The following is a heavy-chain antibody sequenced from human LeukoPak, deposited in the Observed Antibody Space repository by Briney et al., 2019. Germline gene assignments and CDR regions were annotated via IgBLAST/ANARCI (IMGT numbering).Heavy chain of an antibody. D-gene: IGHD3/OR15-3a*01. V-gene: IGHV4-34*01. CDR2: INHSGST. J-gene: IGHJ4*02. Sequence: SETLSLTCAVDGGSFSGYYWSWIRQPPGKGLEWIGEINHSGSTNYNPSLKSRATISVDTSKNQFSLKLSSVTAADTAVYYCARQTGSGLFILPGGQGTLVTVSS. CDR1: GGSFSGYY. CDR3: ARQTGSGLFILP.